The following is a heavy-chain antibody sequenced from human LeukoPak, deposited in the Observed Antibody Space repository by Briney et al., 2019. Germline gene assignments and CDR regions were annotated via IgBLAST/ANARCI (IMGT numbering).Heavy chain of an antibody. CDR1: GGSISSYY. D-gene: IGHD3-22*01. Sequence: PSETLSLTCTVSGGSISSYYWSWIRQPPGNGLEWIGYIYYSGSTNNNPSLKSRVTISVDTSKNQFSLKLSSVTAADTAVYYCARALNSGYYPHNWFDPWAREPWSPSPQ. CDR3: ARALNSGYYPHNWFDP. CDR2: IYYSGST. V-gene: IGHV4-59*01. J-gene: IGHJ5*02.